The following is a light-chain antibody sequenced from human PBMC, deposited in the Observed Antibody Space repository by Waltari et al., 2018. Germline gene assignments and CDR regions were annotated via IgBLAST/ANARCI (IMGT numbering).Light chain of an antibody. CDR3: NSRDSSGLVV. CDR2: GKN. Sequence: SSELTQDSAVSVALGQRVRITCQGDRIRRYYGSWYQQKPGQAPVLVLYGKNNRPSGIPNRFSGSSSGDTASLTITGAQAEDEAAYYCNSRDSSGLVVFGGGTKLTVL. CDR1: RIRRYY. J-gene: IGLJ2*01. V-gene: IGLV3-19*01.